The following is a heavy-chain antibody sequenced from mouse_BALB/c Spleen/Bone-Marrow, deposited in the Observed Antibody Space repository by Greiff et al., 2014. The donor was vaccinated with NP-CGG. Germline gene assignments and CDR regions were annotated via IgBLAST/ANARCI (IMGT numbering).Heavy chain of an antibody. CDR2: INPDSSTI. D-gene: IGHD1-1*01. Sequence: VQLKESGGGLVQPRGSLKLSCAASGFDFSRYWMSWVRQAPGKGLEWIGEINPDSSTINYTPSLKDKFIISRDNAKNTLYLQMSKVRSEDTALYYCARLYYYGQFAYWGQGTLVTVSA. CDR3: ARLYYYGQFAY. CDR1: GFDFSRYW. J-gene: IGHJ3*01. V-gene: IGHV4-1*02.